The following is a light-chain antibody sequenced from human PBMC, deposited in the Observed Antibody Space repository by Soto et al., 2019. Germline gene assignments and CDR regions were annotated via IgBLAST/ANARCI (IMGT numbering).Light chain of an antibody. V-gene: IGLV2-8*01. CDR1: SSDVGGYNF. CDR2: EVT. Sequence: QSALTQPPSASGSPGQSVTISCTETSSDVGGYNFVSWYQQHPGKAPKLMIYEVTKRPSGVPDRFSGSKSGNTASLTVSGLQTEDEADYYCSSYAGSNNLMFGGGTKLT. CDR3: SSYAGSNNLM. J-gene: IGLJ3*02.